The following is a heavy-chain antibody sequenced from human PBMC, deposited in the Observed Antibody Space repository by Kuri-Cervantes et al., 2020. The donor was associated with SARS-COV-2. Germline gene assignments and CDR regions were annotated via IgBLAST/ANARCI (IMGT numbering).Heavy chain of an antibody. CDR2: ISGSGGST. CDR1: GFTFSSYA. CDR3: AKPSGYRYGMDV. J-gene: IGHJ6*02. Sequence: GGSLRLSCAASGFTFSSYAMSWVRQAPGKGLEWVSAISGSGGSTYYADSVKGRFTISRDNSENTLYLQMNSLRAEDTAVYYCAKPSGYRYGMDVWGQGTTVTVSS. V-gene: IGHV3-23*01. D-gene: IGHD3-3*01.